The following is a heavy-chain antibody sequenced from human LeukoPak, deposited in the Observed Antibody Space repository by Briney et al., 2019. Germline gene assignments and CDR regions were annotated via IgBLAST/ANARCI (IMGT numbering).Heavy chain of an antibody. J-gene: IGHJ5*02. D-gene: IGHD4-11*01. CDR2: IHHSGST. CDR3: ARESDYSHPNYFDP. Sequence: PSETLSLTCAVSGDSISNSHWWSWARQSPGKGLEWIGQIHHSGSTNYSPSLKSRVIISIYKSKNQFSLNLNSVTAADTALYYCARESDYSHPNYFDPWGQGTLVTVSS. CDR1: GDSISNSHW. V-gene: IGHV4-4*02.